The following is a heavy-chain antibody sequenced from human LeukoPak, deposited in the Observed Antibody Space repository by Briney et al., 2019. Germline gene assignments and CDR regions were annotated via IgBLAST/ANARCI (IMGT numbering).Heavy chain of an antibody. V-gene: IGHV4-39*01. CDR3: ARHKFEGVAAALFDY. Sequence: SETLSLTCTVSGGSISSSSYYWGWIRQPPGQGLEWIGSIYYSGSTYYNPSLKSRVTISVDTSKNQFSLKVSSVTAADTAVYYCARHKFEGVAAALFDYWGQGTLVTVSS. CDR1: GGSISSSSYY. D-gene: IGHD6-13*01. CDR2: IYYSGST. J-gene: IGHJ4*02.